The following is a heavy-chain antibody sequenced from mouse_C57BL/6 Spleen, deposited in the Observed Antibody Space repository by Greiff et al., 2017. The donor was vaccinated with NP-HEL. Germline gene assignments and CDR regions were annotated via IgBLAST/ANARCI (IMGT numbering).Heavy chain of an antibody. CDR2: IDPSDSYT. Sequence: QVQLQQPGAELVMPGASVKLSCKASGYTFTSYWMHWVKQRPGQGLEWIGEIDPSDSYTNYNQKFKGKSTLTVDKSSSTAYMQLSSLTSEDSAVYYCARNPELITTVVATTDWFAYWGQGTLVTVSA. V-gene: IGHV1-69*01. CDR1: GYTFTSYW. D-gene: IGHD1-1*01. CDR3: ARNPELITTVVATTDWFAY. J-gene: IGHJ3*01.